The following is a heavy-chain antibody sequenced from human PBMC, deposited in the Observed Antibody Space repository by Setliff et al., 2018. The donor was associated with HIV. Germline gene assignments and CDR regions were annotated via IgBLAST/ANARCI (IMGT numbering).Heavy chain of an antibody. CDR2: INPTDDTT. V-gene: IGHV1-46*01. J-gene: IGHJ4*02. D-gene: IGHD6-13*01. CDR3: AREYHTAAAGTRVANYFDY. Sequence: GASVKVSCKASGDTFSNSLVTWVRQAPGQGLEWMGIINPTDDTTTYAQNFEGRVTMTRDTSTSTVFMELSSLRSEDTAMYYCAREYHTAAAGTRVANYFDYWGQGTVVTVSS. CDR1: GDTFSNSL.